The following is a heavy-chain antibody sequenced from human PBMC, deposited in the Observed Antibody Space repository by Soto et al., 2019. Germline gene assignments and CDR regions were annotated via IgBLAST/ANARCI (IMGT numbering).Heavy chain of an antibody. CDR3: AKVYSSSSDYYYYYMDV. V-gene: IGHV3-23*01. D-gene: IGHD6-6*01. CDR2: ISGSGGST. J-gene: IGHJ6*03. Sequence: PGGSLRLSCAASGFTFSSYAMSWVRQAPGKGLEWVSAISGSGGSTYYADSVKGRFTISRDNSKNTLYLQMNSLRAEDTVVYYCAKVYSSSSDYYYYYMDVWGKGTTVTVSS. CDR1: GFTFSSYA.